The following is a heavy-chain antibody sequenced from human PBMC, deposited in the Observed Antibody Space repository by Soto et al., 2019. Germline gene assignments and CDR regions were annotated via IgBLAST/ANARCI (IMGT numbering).Heavy chain of an antibody. D-gene: IGHD5-12*01. CDR1: GFTFSSYA. CDR2: ISGSGGST. V-gene: IGHV3-23*01. CDR3: AKRSGYDLINYYGMDV. Sequence: PGGSLRLSCAASGFTFSSYAMSWVRQAPGKGLEWVSAISGSGGSTYYADSVKGRFTISRDNSKNTLYLQMNSLRAEDTAVYYCAKRSGYDLINYYGMDVWGQGTTVTVSS. J-gene: IGHJ6*02.